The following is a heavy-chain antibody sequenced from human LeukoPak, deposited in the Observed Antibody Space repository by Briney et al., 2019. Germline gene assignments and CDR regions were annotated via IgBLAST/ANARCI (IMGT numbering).Heavy chain of an antibody. D-gene: IGHD5-18*01. J-gene: IGHJ4*02. V-gene: IGHV3-23*01. Sequence: TGGSLRLSCAASGFTFSSYGMAWVRQAPGKGLEWVSTISSDGKNEHYADSVKGRFTISRDNSKSTLYLQMNSLRAEDTAIYYCARDVDPYRYGLMFDSWGQGTLVTVSS. CDR2: ISSDGKNE. CDR1: GFTFSSYG. CDR3: ARDVDPYRYGLMFDS.